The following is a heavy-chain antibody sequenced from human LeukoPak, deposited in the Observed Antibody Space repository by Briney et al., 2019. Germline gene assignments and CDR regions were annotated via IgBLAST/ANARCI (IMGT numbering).Heavy chain of an antibody. D-gene: IGHD4-23*01. CDR3: ARRPVTPRAFDI. V-gene: IGHV4-34*01. CDR2: INLSGST. CDR1: GGSFSRYY. Sequence: PSETLSLTCTVYGGSFSRYYWIWIRQPPGKGLEWSGEINLSGSTNYNPSLKSRVTISVDTSKNPFSLKMSSVTAAETGVYYCARRPVTPRAFDIWGQGTMVTVSS. J-gene: IGHJ3*02.